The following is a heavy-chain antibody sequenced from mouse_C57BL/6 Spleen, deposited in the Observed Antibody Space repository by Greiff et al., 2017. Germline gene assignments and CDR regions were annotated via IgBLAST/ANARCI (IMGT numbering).Heavy chain of an antibody. D-gene: IGHD1-1*01. CDR1: GYTFTNYW. CDR3: ARYGYGSSYGYFDV. CDR2: LYPGGGYT. J-gene: IGHJ1*03. V-gene: IGHV1-63*01. Sequence: QVQLQQSGAALVRPGPSVQMSCKASGYTFTNYWLGWAKQRPGHGLEWIGDLYPGGGYTTYNEKFKGKATLTADKSSSTAYMQFSSLTSEDSAIYYCARYGYGSSYGYFDVWGTGTTVTVSS.